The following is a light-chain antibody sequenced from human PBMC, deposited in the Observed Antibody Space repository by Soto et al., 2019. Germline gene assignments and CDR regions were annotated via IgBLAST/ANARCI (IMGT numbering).Light chain of an antibody. CDR3: CQSNSYPLT. CDR1: QGIRDD. Sequence: DIQMTQSPSSLSASVGDRVTITCRASQGIRDDLAWFQQKSGKAPKRRIYGASSLERGVPSRFSGSGAGAEVTLTNSSLQPEDCATYYGCQSNSYPLTLGQGTTLEI. CDR2: GAS. V-gene: IGKV1-17*01. J-gene: IGKJ2*01.